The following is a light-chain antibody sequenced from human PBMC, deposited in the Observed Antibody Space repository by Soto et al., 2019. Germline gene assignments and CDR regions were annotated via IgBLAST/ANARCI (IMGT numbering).Light chain of an antibody. CDR2: DVS. J-gene: IGKJ4*01. Sequence: EIILTQSPATLSLSPGERATLSCRASQSVTTFLAWYQQKPGQTPRLLIYDVSNRATGIPARFSGSGSGTDCTLTISSLEPEDFAVYYCQKRSNWPLTFGGGTKVEIK. CDR3: QKRSNWPLT. V-gene: IGKV3-11*01. CDR1: QSVTTF.